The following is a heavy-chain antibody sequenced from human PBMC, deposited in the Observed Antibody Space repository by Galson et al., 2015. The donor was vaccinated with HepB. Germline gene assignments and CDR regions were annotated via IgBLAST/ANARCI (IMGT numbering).Heavy chain of an antibody. CDR1: GFTFSSYA. Sequence: SLRLSCAASGFTFSSYAMSWVRQAPGKGLEWVSAISGSGGSTYYADSVKGRFTTSRDNSKNTLYLQMNSLRAEDTAVYYFAKVYYDSSGYFDYWGQGTLVTVSS. V-gene: IGHV3-23*01. CDR3: AKVYYDSSGYFDY. D-gene: IGHD3-22*01. CDR2: ISGSGGST. J-gene: IGHJ4*02.